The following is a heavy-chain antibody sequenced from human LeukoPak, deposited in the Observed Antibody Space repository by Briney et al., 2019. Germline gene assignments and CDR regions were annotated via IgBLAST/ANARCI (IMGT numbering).Heavy chain of an antibody. V-gene: IGHV1-2*06. Sequence: ASVKVSCKASGYTFTSYYMHWVRQAPGQGLEWMGRINPNSGGTNYAQKLQGRVTMTTDTSTSTAYMELRSLRSDDTAVYYCARDLSYDSPALLHWGQGTLVAVSS. CDR1: GYTFTSYY. CDR2: INPNSGGT. D-gene: IGHD3-22*01. J-gene: IGHJ4*02. CDR3: ARDLSYDSPALLH.